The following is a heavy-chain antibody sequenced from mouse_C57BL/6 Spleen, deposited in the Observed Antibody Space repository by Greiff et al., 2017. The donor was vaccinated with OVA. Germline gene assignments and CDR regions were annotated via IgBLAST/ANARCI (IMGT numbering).Heavy chain of an antibody. Sequence: EVKLQESGGGLVKPGGSLKLSCAASGFTFSDYGMHWVRQAPEKGLEWVAYISSGSSTIYYADTVKGRFTISRDNAKNTLFLQMTSLRSEDTAMYYCARNRDYYGSRGFAYWGQGTLVTVSA. CDR1: GFTFSDYG. D-gene: IGHD1-1*01. J-gene: IGHJ3*01. CDR2: ISSGSSTI. V-gene: IGHV5-17*01. CDR3: ARNRDYYGSRGFAY.